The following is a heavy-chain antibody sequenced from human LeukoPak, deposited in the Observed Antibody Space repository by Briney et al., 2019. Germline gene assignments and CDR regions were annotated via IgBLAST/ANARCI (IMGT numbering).Heavy chain of an antibody. D-gene: IGHD4-23*01. Sequence: PGGSLRLSCAASGFTFSSYWMSWVRQAPGKGLEWVANIKQDGSEKYYVDSVKGRFTISRDNSKNTLYLQMNSLRAEDTAVYYCAKDLVIGPNYGGNSGPHRWGQGTLVTVSS. CDR2: IKQDGSEK. CDR3: AKDLVIGPNYGGNSGPHR. CDR1: GFTFSSYW. J-gene: IGHJ5*02. V-gene: IGHV3-7*01.